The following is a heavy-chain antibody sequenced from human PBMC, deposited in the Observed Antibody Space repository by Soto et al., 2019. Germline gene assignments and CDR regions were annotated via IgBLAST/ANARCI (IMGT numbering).Heavy chain of an antibody. CDR2: LYPGDSKT. CDR3: ARLLGYCSGGRCQNWYFDL. J-gene: IGHJ2*01. D-gene: IGHD2-15*01. Sequence: GESLKISCRGSGYSFSRYWIGWVRQMPGKGLEWMGILYPGDSKTRYSPSFQGQVTISADKSIGTAYLQWSSLKASDTAMYYCARLLGYCSGGRCQNWYFDLWGRGTLVTVSS. V-gene: IGHV5-51*01. CDR1: GYSFSRYW.